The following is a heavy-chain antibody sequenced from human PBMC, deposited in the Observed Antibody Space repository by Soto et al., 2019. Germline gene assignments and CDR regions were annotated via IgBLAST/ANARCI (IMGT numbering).Heavy chain of an antibody. D-gene: IGHD3-3*01. Sequence: GGSLRLSCTASGFTFGDYAMSWLRQAPGKGLEWVGFIRSKAYGGTTEYAASVKGRFTISRDDSKSIAYLQMNSLKTEDTAVYYCTRAPAPTYYDFWSGYYLFGWFDPWGQGTLVTVSS. V-gene: IGHV3-49*03. CDR3: TRAPAPTYYDFWSGYYLFGWFDP. CDR2: IRSKAYGGTT. J-gene: IGHJ5*02. CDR1: GFTFGDYA.